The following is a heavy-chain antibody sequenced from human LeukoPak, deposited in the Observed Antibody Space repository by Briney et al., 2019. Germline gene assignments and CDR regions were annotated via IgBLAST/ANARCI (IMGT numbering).Heavy chain of an antibody. CDR3: AKDRSDNTTWYVGSH. D-gene: IGHD6-13*01. Sequence: GGSLRLPCAASGFTFSSYAMSWVRQAPGKGLEWVSAISGSGGSTYYADSVKGRFTISRDNSKNTLYLQMNSLRAEDTAVYYCAKDRSDNTTWYVGSHWGQGTLVTVSS. CDR1: GFTFSSYA. J-gene: IGHJ4*02. CDR2: ISGSGGST. V-gene: IGHV3-23*01.